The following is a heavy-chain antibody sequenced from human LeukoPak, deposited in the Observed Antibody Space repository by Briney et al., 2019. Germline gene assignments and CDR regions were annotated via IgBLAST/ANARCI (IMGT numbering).Heavy chain of an antibody. D-gene: IGHD6-25*01. J-gene: IGHJ4*02. V-gene: IGHV3-30*03. CDR2: ISYDGSNK. CDR1: GFTFSSYG. CDR3: LASGGY. Sequence: GRSLRLSCAASGFTFSSYGMHWVRQAPGKGLEWVAVISYDGSNKYYADSVKGRFTISRDNSKNTLYLQMNSLRAEDTAVYYCLASGGYWGQGTLVTVSS.